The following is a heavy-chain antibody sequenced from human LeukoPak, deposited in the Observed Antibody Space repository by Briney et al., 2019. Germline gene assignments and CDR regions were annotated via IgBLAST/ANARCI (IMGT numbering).Heavy chain of an antibody. Sequence: GGSLRLSCAGSGFSFSPYSMNWLRQAPGKGLEWVSYIDSSSGTIYYADSVRGRFTISRDNAKNTLYLQMNSLRAEDTAVYYCARDLVSSSFNEGVDYWGQGTLVTVSS. J-gene: IGHJ4*02. D-gene: IGHD6-6*01. CDR2: IDSSSGTI. CDR3: ARDLVSSSFNEGVDY. CDR1: GFSFSPYS. V-gene: IGHV3-48*04.